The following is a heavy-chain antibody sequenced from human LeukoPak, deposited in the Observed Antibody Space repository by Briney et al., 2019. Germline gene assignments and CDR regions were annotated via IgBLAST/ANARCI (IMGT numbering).Heavy chain of an antibody. D-gene: IGHD1-14*01. J-gene: IGHJ4*02. CDR1: GFTFSTYA. CDR2: ITSSGGST. Sequence: GGSLRLSCAASGFTFSTYAMSWVRQAPGKGLEWVSIITSSGGSTNYADSVKGRFTVSRDNSKNTLYLQMNSLKPDDTAVYYCATDVTGGAISFWGQGALVTVSS. CDR3: ATDVTGGAISF. V-gene: IGHV3-23*01.